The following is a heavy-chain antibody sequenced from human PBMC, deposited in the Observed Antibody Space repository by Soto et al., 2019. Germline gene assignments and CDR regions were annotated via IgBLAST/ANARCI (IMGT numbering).Heavy chain of an antibody. Sequence: QVQLVQSGAEVKKPGSSVKVSCKASGGTFSSYAISWVRQAPGQGLEWMGGIIPIFGTADYAQKFQGRVTRTADESTSTAYMELSSLRSEDTAVYDCASVETQRYYYGMDVWGQGTTVTVSS. CDR2: IIPIFGTA. D-gene: IGHD2-15*01. CDR3: ASVETQRYYYGMDV. J-gene: IGHJ6*02. V-gene: IGHV1-69*12. CDR1: GGTFSSYA.